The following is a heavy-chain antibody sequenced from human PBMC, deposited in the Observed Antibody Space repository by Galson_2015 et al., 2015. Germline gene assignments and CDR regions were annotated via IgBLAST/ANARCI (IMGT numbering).Heavy chain of an antibody. J-gene: IGHJ4*02. D-gene: IGHD2-15*01. Sequence: SVKVSCKASGGTFSIFAISWVRQAPGQRLEWMGGLLPIYGTPNYAQKFQGRVTITADESTGTAYMELSSLTSEDTAVFYCATSNADVYCSGGSCYRDSWGQGTLVAVSS. V-gene: IGHV1-69*13. CDR2: LLPIYGTP. CDR3: ATSNADVYCSGGSCYRDS. CDR1: GGTFSIFA.